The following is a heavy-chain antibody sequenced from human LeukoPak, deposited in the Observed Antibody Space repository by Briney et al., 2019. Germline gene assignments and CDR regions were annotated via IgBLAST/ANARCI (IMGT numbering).Heavy chain of an antibody. J-gene: IGHJ6*02. Sequence: GGSLRLSCAASGFTFSSYAMSWVRQAPGKGLEWVSAISGSGGSTYYAESVKGRFTISRDNSKNTLYLQMNSLRAEDTAVYYCAKKTDFSYYYGMDVWGQGTTVTVSS. CDR1: GFTFSSYA. CDR3: AKKTDFSYYYGMDV. D-gene: IGHD3/OR15-3a*01. V-gene: IGHV3-23*01. CDR2: ISGSGGST.